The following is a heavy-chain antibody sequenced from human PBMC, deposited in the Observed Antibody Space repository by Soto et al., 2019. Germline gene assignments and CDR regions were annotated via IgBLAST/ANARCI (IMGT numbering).Heavy chain of an antibody. Sequence: GSLRLSCAASGFAFSSYGMHWVRQAPGKGLEWVAVIWYDGSNKDYADSVKGRFTISRDNSKNTLYLQMNSLRDEDTAVYYCARASYGFYYGMDVWGQGT. CDR1: GFAFSSYG. CDR3: ARASYGFYYGMDV. CDR2: IWYDGSNK. D-gene: IGHD5-18*01. V-gene: IGHV3-33*01. J-gene: IGHJ6*02.